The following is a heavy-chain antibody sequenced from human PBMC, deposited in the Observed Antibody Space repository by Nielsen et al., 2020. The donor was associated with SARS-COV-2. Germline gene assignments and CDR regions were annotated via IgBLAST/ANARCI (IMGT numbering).Heavy chain of an antibody. V-gene: IGHV3-30-3*01. J-gene: IGHJ6*02. CDR2: ILHDGSNK. CDR3: ARGRFYSASGPSLRGLDV. D-gene: IGHD3-10*01. CDR1: GFTFSSYA. Sequence: GESLKISCAASGFTFSSYAMSWVRQAPGKGLEWVALILHDGSNKYFLDSVKGRFTISRDNSENTLYLQMNSLRADDTAVYYCARGRFYSASGPSLRGLDVWGQGTTVTVSS.